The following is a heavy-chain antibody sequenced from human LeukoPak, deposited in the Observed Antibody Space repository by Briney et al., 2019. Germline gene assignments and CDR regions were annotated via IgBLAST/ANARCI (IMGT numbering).Heavy chain of an antibody. D-gene: IGHD6-19*01. J-gene: IGHJ4*02. V-gene: IGHV3-23*01. Sequence: GGSLRLSCAASGFTFSSYAMRWVRQAAGKGLEWVSTISGSGSGCSTYYADSVKGRFTISRDNSKDTLYLQMNSLRAEDTAVYYCAKLLAVTNSYYFNYWGQGTLVTVSS. CDR3: AKLLAVTNSYYFNY. CDR2: ISGSGSGCST. CDR1: GFTFSSYA.